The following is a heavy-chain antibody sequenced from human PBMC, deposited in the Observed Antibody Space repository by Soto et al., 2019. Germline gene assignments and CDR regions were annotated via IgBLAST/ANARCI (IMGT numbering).Heavy chain of an antibody. CDR3: AKDRALLYFLDGGPFQY. V-gene: IGHV3-23*01. Sequence: EVQLLESGGGLVQPGGSLRLSCATSGFSFSTYAMNWVRQAPGKGLEWVSSISGSGGNTYVADSVKGRFTISRDNSKNTLHLQMDSPRAEDTAICYCAKDRALLYFLDGGPFQYWCQGTLVTVPS. CDR2: ISGSGGNT. D-gene: IGHD3-10*01. J-gene: IGHJ4*02. CDR1: GFSFSTYA.